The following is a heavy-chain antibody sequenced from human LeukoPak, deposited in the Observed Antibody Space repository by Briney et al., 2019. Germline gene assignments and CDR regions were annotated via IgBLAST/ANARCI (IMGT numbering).Heavy chain of an antibody. Sequence: ASVKVSCKASGYTFTSYDINWVRQATGQGREWMGWMNPNSGNTGYAQKFQGRVTMTRNTSISTAYMELSSLRSEDTAVYYCARATNYDSWSGYYITSYYYYGMDVWGQGTTVTVSS. CDR2: MNPNSGNT. V-gene: IGHV1-8*01. CDR1: GYTFTSYD. CDR3: ARATNYDSWSGYYITSYYYYGMDV. J-gene: IGHJ6*02. D-gene: IGHD3-3*01.